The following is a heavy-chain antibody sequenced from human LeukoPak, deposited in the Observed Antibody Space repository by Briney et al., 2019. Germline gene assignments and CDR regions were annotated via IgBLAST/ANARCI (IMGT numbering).Heavy chain of an antibody. V-gene: IGHV3-48*01. CDR1: GFTFSSYS. Sequence: GGSLRLSCAASGFTFSSYSMNWVRQAPGKGLEWVSYISSSSSTIYYADSVKGRFTISRDNAKNSLYLQMNSLRAEATAVYYCARGEQWLTPSPHGMDVWGQGTTVTVSS. CDR3: ARGEQWLTPSPHGMDV. D-gene: IGHD6-19*01. CDR2: ISSSSSTI. J-gene: IGHJ6*02.